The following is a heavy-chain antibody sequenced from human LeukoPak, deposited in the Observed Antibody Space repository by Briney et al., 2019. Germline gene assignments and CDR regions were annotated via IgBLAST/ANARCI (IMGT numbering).Heavy chain of an antibody. CDR2: IFADDLT. D-gene: IGHD2/OR15-2a*01. J-gene: IGHJ4*02. CDR1: GFSVSDHY. V-gene: IGHV3-53*01. CDR3: AGGAMSTFARFDS. Sequence: PGGSLRLSCVVSGFSVSDHYMSWVRQAPGKGLQWLSVIFADDLTYYEDSIKGRFTISRDRSQNTLYLQMKSLRAEDTAVYYCAGGAMSTFARFDSWGQGTLVSVSS.